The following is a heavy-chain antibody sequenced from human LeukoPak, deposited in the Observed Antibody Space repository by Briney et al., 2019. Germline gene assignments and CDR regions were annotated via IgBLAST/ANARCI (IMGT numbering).Heavy chain of an antibody. V-gene: IGHV3-53*01. CDR2: IYSYGFT. Sequence: GGSLRLSCAASGFTVSNNYMGWVRQAPGKGLEWVSVIYSYGFTSYADSVKGRFTISRDDSKNTLYLQMNSLRAEDTAVYYCYGIRLGDGFQIWGQRAMVIVSS. D-gene: IGHD3-16*01. CDR3: YGIRLGDGFQI. CDR1: GFTVSNNY. J-gene: IGHJ3*02.